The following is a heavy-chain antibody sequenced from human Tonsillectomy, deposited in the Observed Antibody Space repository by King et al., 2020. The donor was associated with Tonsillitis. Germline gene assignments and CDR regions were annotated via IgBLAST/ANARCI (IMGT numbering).Heavy chain of an antibody. J-gene: IGHJ3*02. D-gene: IGHD1-26*01. CDR2: IKSKTDGGTT. V-gene: IGHV3-15*01. Sequence: VQLVESGGGLVKPGGSLRLSCAASGFTFSNAWMSWVRQAPGKGLEWVGRIKSKTDGGTTDYAAPVKGRFTISRDDSKKTLYLQMNSLKTEDTAVYYCTTEVSQWGLSDDAFDIWGQGTMVTVSS. CDR1: GFTFSNAW. CDR3: TTEVSQWGLSDDAFDI.